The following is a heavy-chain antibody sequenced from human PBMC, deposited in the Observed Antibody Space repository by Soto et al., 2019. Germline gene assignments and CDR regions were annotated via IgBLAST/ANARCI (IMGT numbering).Heavy chain of an antibody. V-gene: IGHV1-46*03. J-gene: IGHJ5*02. CDR1: GYRFTKYY. CDR2: IDPRGGDT. CDR3: ASQCSARCSDWIDP. Sequence: QVQLVQSGPEVKKPGASVKISCRASGYRFTKYYIHWVRQAPGQGLEWMGVIDPRGGDTTYAQKVQYRVTMTGDLALSTAFLDLASLRSEDTAMYFCASQCSARCSDWIDPWGQGTLVIVSS. D-gene: IGHD2-15*01.